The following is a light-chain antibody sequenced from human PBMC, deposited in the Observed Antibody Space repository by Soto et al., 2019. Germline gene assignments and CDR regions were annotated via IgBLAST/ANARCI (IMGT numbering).Light chain of an antibody. J-gene: IGKJ1*01. CDR2: DAS. Sequence: DIPMTPSPSTLSASVGDRVTITFRASQSISDWLAWYQQKPGKAPKLLIFDASSLESGVPSRFSGSGSGTEFTLTISSLQPDDFATYYCQQNNSYSPTFGQGTKVDI. V-gene: IGKV1-5*01. CDR1: QSISDW. CDR3: QQNNSYSPT.